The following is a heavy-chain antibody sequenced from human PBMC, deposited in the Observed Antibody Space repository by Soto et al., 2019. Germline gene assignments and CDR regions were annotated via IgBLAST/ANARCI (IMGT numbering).Heavy chain of an antibody. V-gene: IGHV4-39*01. CDR2: IYYSGQT. J-gene: IGHJ5*02. CDR3: ARHAPS. CDR1: GVSISGSSYY. Sequence: SETWSLSCSGSGVSISGSSYYWGWIRQAPGKGLEWIGSIYYSGQTYYNPSLKSRVTISVDRSKNQFSLNLTSVTATDTAFSYWARHAPSWGKGTLVTVAA.